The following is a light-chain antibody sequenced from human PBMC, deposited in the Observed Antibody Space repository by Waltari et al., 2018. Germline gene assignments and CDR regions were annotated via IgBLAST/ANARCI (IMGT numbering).Light chain of an antibody. CDR2: VNSDGSH. J-gene: IGLJ3*02. CDR1: SGHRSNI. Sequence: QLVLTQSPSASASLGASVKLPCTLSSGHRSNIIAWHQQQPEKGPRYLMKVNSDGSHSKGDEIPDRFSGSSSGAERYLTISSLQSEDEADYYCQTGGHGTWVFGGGTKLTVL. V-gene: IGLV4-69*01. CDR3: QTGGHGTWV.